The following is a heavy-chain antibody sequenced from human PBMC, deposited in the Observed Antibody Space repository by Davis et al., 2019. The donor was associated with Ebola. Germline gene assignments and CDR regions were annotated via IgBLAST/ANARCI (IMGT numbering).Heavy chain of an antibody. Sequence: GESLKISCAASGFSLSSHWMSWVRQASGKGLVWVSNIRQDGSEKHYVDSVKGRFTISRDNAKNSLYLQMNSLRAEDTAVYYCAREAVWRFYPWGQGTLVTVSS. J-gene: IGHJ5*02. CDR3: AREAVWRFYP. CDR2: IRQDGSEK. V-gene: IGHV3-7*03. D-gene: IGHD3-16*01. CDR1: GFSLSSHW.